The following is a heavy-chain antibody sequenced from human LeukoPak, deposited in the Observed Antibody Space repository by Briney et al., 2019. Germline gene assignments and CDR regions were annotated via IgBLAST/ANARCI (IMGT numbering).Heavy chain of an antibody. V-gene: IGHV3-23*01. CDR1: GFTFSSYA. CDR3: AKGVGSAGFGAFDI. Sequence: GGSLRLSCAASGFTFSSYAMSWVRQAPGKGLEWVSTISGSGGSTYYADSVKGRFTISRDNAKNSLYLQMNSLRAEDTAVYYCAKGVGSAGFGAFDIWGQGTMVTVSS. CDR2: ISGSGGST. J-gene: IGHJ3*02. D-gene: IGHD3-10*01.